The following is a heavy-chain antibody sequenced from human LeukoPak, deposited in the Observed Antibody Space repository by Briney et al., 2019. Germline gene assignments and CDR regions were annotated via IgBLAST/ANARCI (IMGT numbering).Heavy chain of an antibody. CDR3: ARGEVVAARFDF. V-gene: IGHV3-53*01. Sequence: LAGGSLRLSCAASGFTVSSNYMNWVRQAPGKGLEWVSVIYSGGSTYYPDSVKGRFTISRDNSKNTVYLQMNNLRVEDTAVYHCARGEVVAARFDFWGQGTLVTVSS. CDR1: GFTVSSNY. CDR2: IYSGGST. J-gene: IGHJ4*02. D-gene: IGHD2-15*01.